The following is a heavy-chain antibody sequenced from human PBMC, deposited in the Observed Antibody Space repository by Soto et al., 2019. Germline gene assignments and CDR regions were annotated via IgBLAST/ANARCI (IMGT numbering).Heavy chain of an antibody. CDR3: ARDLVGATYRSWFDP. J-gene: IGHJ5*02. CDR2: GYYSGST. CDR1: GDSITTYS. V-gene: IGHV4-59*01. D-gene: IGHD1-26*01. Sequence: SQTMSLTCTVAGDSITTYSWSWIRQSPGKGLEWIGYGYYSGSTNYNPSLKSQVTISVDASKSKNQLSLKLSSVTAADTAVYYCARDLVGATYRSWFDPWSQGTLVTVS.